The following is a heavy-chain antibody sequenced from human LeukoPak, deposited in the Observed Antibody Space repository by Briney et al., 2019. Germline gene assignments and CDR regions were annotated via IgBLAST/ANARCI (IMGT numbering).Heavy chain of an antibody. CDR3: ARGATMVRGVIISPHSLDF. V-gene: IGHV3-30*04. CDR1: GFTFSSYA. CDR2: ISYDGTNK. J-gene: IGHJ4*02. D-gene: IGHD3-10*01. Sequence: GRSLRVSCAASGFTFSSYAMHGVRQAPGKGLEWVAVISYDGTNKFYADSVKGRFTISRDNSKNTLYLQMNSLRAEDTALYYCARGATMVRGVIISPHSLDFWGQGTLVTVSS.